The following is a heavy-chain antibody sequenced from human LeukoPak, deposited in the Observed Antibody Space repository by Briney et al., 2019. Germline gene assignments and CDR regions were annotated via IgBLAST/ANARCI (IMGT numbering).Heavy chain of an antibody. V-gene: IGHV3-33*01. Sequence: GGSLRLSCAASGFTFSNYGMHWVRRAPGKGLEWVAVIWYDGANKYYADSVKGRFTISRDDSKNTLYLQMNSLRAEDTAVYYCARAERPYCNGGSCSYFDYWGQGTLVTVSS. CDR3: ARAERPYCNGGSCSYFDY. CDR2: IWYDGANK. J-gene: IGHJ4*02. CDR1: GFTFSNYG. D-gene: IGHD2-15*01.